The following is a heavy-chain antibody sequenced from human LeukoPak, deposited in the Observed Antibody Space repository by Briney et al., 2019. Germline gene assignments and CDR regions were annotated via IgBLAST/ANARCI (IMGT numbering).Heavy chain of an antibody. V-gene: IGHV1-8*03. J-gene: IGHJ5*02. Sequence: ASVKVSCKASGYTFTSYDINWVRQATGQGLEWMGWMNPNSGNTGYAQKFQGRVTITRNTSISTAHMELSSLRSEDTAVYYCARGIVLHYYDSSGYRSWFDPWGQGTLVTVSS. D-gene: IGHD3-22*01. CDR2: MNPNSGNT. CDR3: ARGIVLHYYDSSGYRSWFDP. CDR1: GYTFTSYD.